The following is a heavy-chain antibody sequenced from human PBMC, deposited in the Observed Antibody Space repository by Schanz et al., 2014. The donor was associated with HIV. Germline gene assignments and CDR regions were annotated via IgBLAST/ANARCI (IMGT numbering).Heavy chain of an antibody. V-gene: IGHV3-33*01. CDR3: ARDRMTANWKNSMDL. J-gene: IGHJ6*02. D-gene: IGHD2-21*02. CDR2: IWYDGDYK. CDR1: GFTFSSFA. Sequence: QVQLVESGGGVVQPGRSLRLSCAASGFTFSSFAMHWVRQAPGKGLEWVAVIWYDGDYKSYADSVTGRFTISRDNSKNTLYLQMNSLRAEDTAVYYCARDRMTANWKNSMDLWGQGTTVTVSS.